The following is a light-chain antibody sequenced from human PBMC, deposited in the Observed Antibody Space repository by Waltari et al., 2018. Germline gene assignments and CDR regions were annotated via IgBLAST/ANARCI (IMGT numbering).Light chain of an antibody. CDR2: SSD. J-gene: IGLJ1*01. V-gene: IGLV1-44*01. Sequence: QSVLTQPPSTSGTPGQRVIISCSGSSSNIGGNVVNWYQQIPRTAPKLLIYSSDQRPSGVPDRFSGSKSGTSASLAISGFQSEDEADYYCVAWDDSLTGYVFGTGTKVTVL. CDR1: SSNIGGNV. CDR3: VAWDDSLTGYV.